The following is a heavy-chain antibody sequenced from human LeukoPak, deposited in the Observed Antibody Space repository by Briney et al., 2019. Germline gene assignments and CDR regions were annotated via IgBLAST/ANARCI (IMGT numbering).Heavy chain of an antibody. CDR3: ARAYDSSGRDFQH. D-gene: IGHD3-22*01. Sequence: SETLSLTCAVYGGSSSGYYWSWIRQPPGKGLEWIGEINHSGSTNYNPSLKSRVTISVDTSKNQFSLKLSSVTAADTAVYYCARAYDSSGRDFQHWGQGTLVTVSS. CDR1: GGSSSGYY. CDR2: INHSGST. J-gene: IGHJ1*01. V-gene: IGHV4-34*01.